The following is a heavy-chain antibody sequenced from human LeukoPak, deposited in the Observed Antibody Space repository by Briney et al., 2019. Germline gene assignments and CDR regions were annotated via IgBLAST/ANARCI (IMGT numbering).Heavy chain of an antibody. V-gene: IGHV2-5*01. J-gene: IGHJ2*01. D-gene: IGHD3/OR15-3a*01. CDR2: IYWNDDM. CDR1: GFSLSTSGVG. CDR3: AHWTLTSRQGYFDL. Sequence: SGPTLVKPTQTLTLTCTFSGFSLSTSGVGVGWIRQPPGKALEWLALIYWNDDMRYSPSLKSRLTITKDTSKNQVVLTMTNMDPVDTATYYCAHWTLTSRQGYFDLWGRGTLVTVSS.